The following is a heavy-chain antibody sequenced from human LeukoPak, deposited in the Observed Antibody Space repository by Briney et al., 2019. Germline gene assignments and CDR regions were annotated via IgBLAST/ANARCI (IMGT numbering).Heavy chain of an antibody. CDR2: MKSKTDGGTT. CDR3: TTDSGTIIS. Sequence: GGSLRLSCAASGFTFNNAWMNWVRQAPGKGLEWVGHMKSKTDGGTTDYAAPVKGRFTVSRDDSKNTLYLQMNSLKAEDTAFYYCTTDSGTIISWGRGTLVTVSS. V-gene: IGHV3-15*01. D-gene: IGHD3-10*01. CDR1: GFTFNNAW. J-gene: IGHJ5*02.